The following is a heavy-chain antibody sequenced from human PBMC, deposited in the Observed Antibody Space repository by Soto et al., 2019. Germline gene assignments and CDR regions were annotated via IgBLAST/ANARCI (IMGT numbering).Heavy chain of an antibody. J-gene: IGHJ3*02. V-gene: IGHV3-21*01. CDR3: ARDIYGSGSYYAFDI. D-gene: IGHD3-10*01. Sequence: PGGSLRLSGAASGVTFSTYSMNWIRRAPGKGLEGVSSISSSSSYIYYADSVKGRFTISRDNAKISLYLQMNSLIAEDTAVYYCARDIYGSGSYYAFDIWGQGTMVTVSS. CDR2: ISSSSSYI. CDR1: GVTFSTYS.